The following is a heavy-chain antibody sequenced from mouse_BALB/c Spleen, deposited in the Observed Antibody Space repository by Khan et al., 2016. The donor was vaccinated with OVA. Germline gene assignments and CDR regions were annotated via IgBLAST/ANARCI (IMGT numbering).Heavy chain of an antibody. J-gene: IGHJ3*01. CDR2: IWAGGST. CDR3: ARAFYNGAWFAY. Sequence: QVQLKESGPGLVAPSQTLSITCTVSGFSLSNYGVHWVRQPPGKGLEWLGVIWAGGSTNHNSALMSRLSISKDDSKSQVFLKMNSLQTDDTAKYYWARAFYNGAWFAYWGQGTLVTVSA. CDR1: GFSLSNYG. V-gene: IGHV2-9*02. D-gene: IGHD1-3*01.